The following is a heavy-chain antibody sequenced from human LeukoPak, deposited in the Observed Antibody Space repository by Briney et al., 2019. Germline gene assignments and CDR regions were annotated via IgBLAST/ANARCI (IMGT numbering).Heavy chain of an antibody. CDR3: GINRLGKALDM. CDR2: IGPKRGDT. J-gene: IGHJ3*02. Sequence: ASVKVSCKASGYTFTDYFIHWVRQAPGQGLEWMGWIGPKRGDTSYLQRFQGRVTVTRDTSTSTAYMELSRLRSDDTAVYYCGINRLGKALDMWGQGTMVTVSS. CDR1: GYTFTDYF. V-gene: IGHV1-2*02. D-gene: IGHD7-27*01.